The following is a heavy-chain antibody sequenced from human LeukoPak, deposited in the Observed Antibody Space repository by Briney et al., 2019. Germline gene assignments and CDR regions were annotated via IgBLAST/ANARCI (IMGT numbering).Heavy chain of an antibody. CDR1: GGSFSGYY. CDR3: ARLGWHNSVSDY. CDR2: IDHSGST. D-gene: IGHD5/OR15-5a*01. J-gene: IGHJ4*02. Sequence: SETLSLTCGVYGGSFSGYYWSWIRQPPGKGLEWIGEIDHSGSTNYNPSLKSRVTISVDTSKNQFSLKLSSVTAADTAVYYCARLGWHNSVSDYWGQGTLVTVSS. V-gene: IGHV4-34*01.